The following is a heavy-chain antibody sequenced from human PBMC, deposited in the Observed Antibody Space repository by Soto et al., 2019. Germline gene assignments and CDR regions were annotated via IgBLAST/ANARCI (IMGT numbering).Heavy chain of an antibody. CDR1: GFTFSSYG. V-gene: IGHV3-30*18. J-gene: IGHJ4*02. CDR2: ISHDGSNK. CDR3: AKVDSGSFDY. Sequence: GGSLRLSCAASGFTFSSYGMHWVRQAPGTGLEWVAVISHDGSNKYYADSVKGRFTISRDNSKNTLYLQMNSLRAEDTAVYYCAKVDSGSFDYWGQGTLVTVSS. D-gene: IGHD1-26*01.